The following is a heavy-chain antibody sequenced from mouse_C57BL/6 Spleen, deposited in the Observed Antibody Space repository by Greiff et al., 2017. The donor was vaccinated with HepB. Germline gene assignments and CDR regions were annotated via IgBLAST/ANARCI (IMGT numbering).Heavy chain of an antibody. V-gene: IGHV1-64*01. CDR3: ARAPYDYDAVGFAY. Sequence: QVQLQQPGAELVKPGASVKLSCKASGYTFTSYWMHWVKQRPGQGLEWIGMIHPNSGSTNYNEKFKSKATLTVDKSSSTAYMQLSSLTSEDSAVYYCARAPYDYDAVGFAYWGQGTLVTVSA. J-gene: IGHJ3*01. D-gene: IGHD2-4*01. CDR2: IHPNSGST. CDR1: GYTFTSYW.